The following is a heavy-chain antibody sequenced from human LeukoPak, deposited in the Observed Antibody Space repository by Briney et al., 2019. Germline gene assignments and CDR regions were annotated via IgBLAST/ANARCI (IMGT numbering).Heavy chain of an antibody. D-gene: IGHD3-22*01. J-gene: IGHJ5*02. CDR1: GGTSSSYA. Sequence: SVKVSCKASGGTSSSYAISWVRQAPGQGLEWMGGIIPIFGTANYAQKFQGRVTITTDESTSTAYMELSSLRSEDTAVYYCASSSSGYYYNWFDPWGQGTLVTVSS. CDR3: ASSSSGYYYNWFDP. V-gene: IGHV1-69*05. CDR2: IIPIFGTA.